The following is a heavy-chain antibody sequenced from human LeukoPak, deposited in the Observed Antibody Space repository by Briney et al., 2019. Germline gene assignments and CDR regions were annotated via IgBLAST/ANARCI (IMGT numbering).Heavy chain of an antibody. CDR3: ARRIREGYCSGGNCYSFGY. Sequence: GGSLRLSCGASGFRFSDFGMNWVRQAPGKGLEWVSHITSSSSNINYADSVKGRFTTSRDNAKNSLYLQMNSLRAEDTAVYFCARRIREGYCSGGNCYSFGYWGQGALVAVSS. CDR1: GFRFSDFG. V-gene: IGHV3-48*01. J-gene: IGHJ4*02. CDR2: ITSSSSNI. D-gene: IGHD2-15*01.